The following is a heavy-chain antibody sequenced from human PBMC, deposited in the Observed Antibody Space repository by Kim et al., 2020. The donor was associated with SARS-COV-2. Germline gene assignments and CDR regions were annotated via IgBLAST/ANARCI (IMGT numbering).Heavy chain of an antibody. J-gene: IGHJ5*02. V-gene: IGHV7-4-1*02. CDR1: GYTFTSYA. D-gene: IGHD3-10*01. CDR2: INSNTGNP. CDR3: ARQLLWFGELWNWFDP. Sequence: ASVKVSCKASGYTFTSYAMNWVRQAPGQGLEWMGWINSNTGNPTYAQGLTGRFVFSLDTSVSTAYLQISSLKAEDTAVYYCARQLLWFGELWNWFDPWGQGTLVTVSS.